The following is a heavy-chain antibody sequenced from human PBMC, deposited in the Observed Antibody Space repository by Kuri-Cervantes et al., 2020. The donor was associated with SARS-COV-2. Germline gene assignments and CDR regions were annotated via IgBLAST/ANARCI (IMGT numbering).Heavy chain of an antibody. CDR1: GGSISSSNW. CDR3: ARGRVFVVAAAGSVDY. D-gene: IGHD6-13*01. CDR2: INHSGNT. V-gene: IGHV4-4*02. J-gene: IGHJ4*02. Sequence: SETLSLTCAVSGGSISSSNWWSWVRQPTGMGVGWIGEINHSGNTNYNQSLKSRVTISVDKSKNQFSLKLSSVTAADTAVYYCARGRVFVVAAAGSVDYWGQGTLVTVSS.